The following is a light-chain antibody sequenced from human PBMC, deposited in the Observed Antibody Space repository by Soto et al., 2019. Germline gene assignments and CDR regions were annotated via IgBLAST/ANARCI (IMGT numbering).Light chain of an antibody. J-gene: IGKJ3*01. Sequence: DIQMTQSPSSLSSSIGDRVTISCRASQGISNYLACYQQKPGKGPKLLLYAASTMQSTVPSRFSGSGSGTDFTLTISRLQPEDVAAYYCQKYNSAPFTFGPGTKLDIK. CDR2: AAS. V-gene: IGKV1-27*01. CDR3: QKYNSAPFT. CDR1: QGISNY.